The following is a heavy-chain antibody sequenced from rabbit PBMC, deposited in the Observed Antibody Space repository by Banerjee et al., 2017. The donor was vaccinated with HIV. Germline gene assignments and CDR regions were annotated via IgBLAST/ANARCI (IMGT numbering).Heavy chain of an antibody. D-gene: IGHD4-2*01. J-gene: IGHJ4*01. CDR2: IYAGRSASA. CDR3: ARDDAGIMLTYYFTL. CDR1: GFSFSSSYY. V-gene: IGHV1S40*01. Sequence: QSLEESGGDLVKPGASLTLTCTASGFSFSSSYYMCWVRQAPGKGLEWIACIYAGRSASAYYASWAKGRFTISKTSSTTVTLQVTSLTAADTATYFCARDDAGIMLTYYFTLWGPGTLVTVS.